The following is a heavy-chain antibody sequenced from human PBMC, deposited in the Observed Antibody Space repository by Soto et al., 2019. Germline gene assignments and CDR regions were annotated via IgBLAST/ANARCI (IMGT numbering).Heavy chain of an antibody. CDR2: ISAYNGNT. V-gene: IGHV1-18*01. CDR3: ARGQVGYYDNDAFDI. CDR1: GYTFTSYG. J-gene: IGHJ3*02. Sequence: QVQLVQSGAEVKKPGASVKVSCKASGYTFTSYGISWVRQAPGQGLEWMGWISAYNGNTNYAQKLQGRVTMTTDTSXITPYMERRSLRSDDTAVYYCARGQVGYYDNDAFDIWGQGTMVTVSS. D-gene: IGHD3-22*01.